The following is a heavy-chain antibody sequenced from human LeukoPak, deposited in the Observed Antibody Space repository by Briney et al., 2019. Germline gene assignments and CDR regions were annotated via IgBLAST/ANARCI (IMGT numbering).Heavy chain of an antibody. CDR1: GGSISSSSYS. Sequence: PSETLSLTGTVSGGSISSSSYSWGWIRQPPGKGLDWIGSIYYSGSTYYNPSLKSRVTISVDTSKNQFSLKLSSVTAADTAVYYCAREYGAYQLLDWGQGTLVTVSS. V-gene: IGHV4-39*07. CDR2: IYYSGST. D-gene: IGHD2-2*01. J-gene: IGHJ4*02. CDR3: AREYGAYQLLD.